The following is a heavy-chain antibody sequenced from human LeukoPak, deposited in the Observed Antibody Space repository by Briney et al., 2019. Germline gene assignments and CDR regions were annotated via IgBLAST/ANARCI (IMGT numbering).Heavy chain of an antibody. CDR2: IIPIFGTA. J-gene: IGHJ6*03. Sequence: SVKVSCKASGGTFSSYAISWVRQAPGQGLEWMGGIIPIFGTANYAQKFQGRVTITADESTSTAYMELSSLRSEDTAVYYCARGGIYCSSTSCSLNYYYYMDVWGKGTTVTVSS. V-gene: IGHV1-69*01. D-gene: IGHD2-2*01. CDR1: GGTFSSYA. CDR3: ARGGIYCSSTSCSLNYYYYMDV.